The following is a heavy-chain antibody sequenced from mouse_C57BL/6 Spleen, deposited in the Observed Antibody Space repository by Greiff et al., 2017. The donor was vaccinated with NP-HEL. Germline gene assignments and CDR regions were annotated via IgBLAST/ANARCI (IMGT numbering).Heavy chain of an antibody. CDR1: GYTFTSYW. V-gene: IGHV1-52*01. CDR2: IDPSDSET. D-gene: IGHD2-5*01. J-gene: IGHJ3*01. CDR3: ARGGFNYSNYVGFAY. Sequence: VQLQQSGAELVRPGSSVKLSCKASGYTFTSYWMHWVKQRPIQGLEWIGNIDPSDSETHYNQKFKDKATLTVDKSSSTAYMQLSSLTSEDSAVYDCARGGFNYSNYVGFAYWGQGTLVTVSA.